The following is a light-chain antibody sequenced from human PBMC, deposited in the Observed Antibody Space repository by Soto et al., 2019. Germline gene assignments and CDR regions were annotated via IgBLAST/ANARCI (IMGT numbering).Light chain of an antibody. J-gene: IGLJ1*01. CDR3: TSYTRSATPYI. V-gene: IGLV2-14*01. CDR2: EVT. CDR1: SGDVGGHDY. Sequence: QAVVTQPASVSGSPGQSITISCTGTSGDVGGHDYVSWYQQHPGNAPKLIIYEVTNRPSGVSNRFSGSKSGNTASLTISGLQAEDEADYYCTSYTRSATPYIYGSGTKLTVL.